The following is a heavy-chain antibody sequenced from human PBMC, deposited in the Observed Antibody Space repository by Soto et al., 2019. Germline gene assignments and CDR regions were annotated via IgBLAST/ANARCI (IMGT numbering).Heavy chain of an antibody. CDR2: IYYAGTT. V-gene: IGHV4-59*08. CDR1: NGSISPNY. J-gene: IGHJ1*01. D-gene: IGHD3-22*01. Sequence: SETLSLTCTVSNGSISPNYWSWIRQPPGKGLEWIGYIYYAGTTTYNPSLQSRFSISVDTSKNEVSLKLTSVTAADTAVYFCARLGAYYQAMDSWGQGTLVTVSS. CDR3: ARLGAYYQAMDS.